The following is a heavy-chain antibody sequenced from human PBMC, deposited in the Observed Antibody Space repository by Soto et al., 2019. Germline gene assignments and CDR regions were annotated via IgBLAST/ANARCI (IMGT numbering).Heavy chain of an antibody. CDR2: INQDGSEK. V-gene: IGHV3-7*01. J-gene: IGHJ4*02. CDR3: VRDTGN. CDR1: GFTFSSYW. Sequence: EVQLVDSGGGLVQPGGSLRISCAASGFTFSSYWMTWVRQAPGKGLEWVANINQDGSEKSYVDSVKGRFTISRDNAKNSLYLQMNSLRVEDTAVYYCVRDTGNWGQGTLVTVSS.